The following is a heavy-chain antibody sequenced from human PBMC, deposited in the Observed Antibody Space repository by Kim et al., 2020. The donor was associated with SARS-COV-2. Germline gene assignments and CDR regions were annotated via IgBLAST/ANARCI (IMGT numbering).Heavy chain of an antibody. D-gene: IGHD6-13*01. Sequence: GGSLRLSCAASGFTFSGSAMHWVRQASGKGLEWVGRIRSKANSYATAYAASVKGRFTISRDDSKNTAYLQMNSLKTEDTAVYYCTRRGAAAGTSYYYYGMDVWGQGTTVTVSS. CDR2: IRSKANSYAT. J-gene: IGHJ6*02. CDR3: TRRGAAAGTSYYYYGMDV. V-gene: IGHV3-73*01. CDR1: GFTFSGSA.